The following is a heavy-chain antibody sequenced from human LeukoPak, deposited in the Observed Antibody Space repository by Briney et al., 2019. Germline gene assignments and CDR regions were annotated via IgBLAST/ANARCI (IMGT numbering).Heavy chain of an antibody. J-gene: IGHJ4*02. D-gene: IGHD3-9*01. CDR3: ARWRYDILTGYSPVPDY. CDR1: GGSFSGYY. V-gene: IGHV4-34*01. CDR2: INHSGST. Sequence: PSETLSLTCAVYGGSFSGYYWSWIRQPPGKGLEWIGEINHSGSTNYNPSLKSRVTISVDTSKNQFSLKLSSVTAADTAVYYCARWRYDILTGYSPVPDYWGQGTLVTVSS.